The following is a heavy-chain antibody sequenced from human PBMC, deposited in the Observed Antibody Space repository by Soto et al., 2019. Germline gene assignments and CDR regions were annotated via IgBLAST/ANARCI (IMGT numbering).Heavy chain of an antibody. CDR3: TKVYKVEHQVMDV. J-gene: IGHJ6*02. D-gene: IGHD1-1*01. CDR2: IKSKPGGGTV. Sequence: EGQLIESGGGLVKPGGSLRLSCAASGFNFNYAWMTWVRQAPGKGLEWVGRIKSKPGGGTVDYAAPVKGRFTISRDDSKNTVHLQMNSLKAEDTALYYCTKVYKVEHQVMDVWGQGTTVTVSS. V-gene: IGHV3-15*05. CDR1: GFNFNYAW.